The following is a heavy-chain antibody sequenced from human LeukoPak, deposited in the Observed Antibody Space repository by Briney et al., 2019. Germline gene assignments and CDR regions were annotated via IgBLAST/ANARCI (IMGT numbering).Heavy chain of an antibody. J-gene: IGHJ4*02. Sequence: PGGSLRLSCAASGFIFSSYGMHWVRQAPGKGLEWVSLISWDGGSTYYADSVKGRFTISRDNSKNSLYLQMNSLRTEDTALYYCAKDTQGATDYWGQGTLVTVSS. V-gene: IGHV3-43*01. CDR2: ISWDGGST. CDR3: AKDTQGATDY. CDR1: GFIFSSYG. D-gene: IGHD4/OR15-4a*01.